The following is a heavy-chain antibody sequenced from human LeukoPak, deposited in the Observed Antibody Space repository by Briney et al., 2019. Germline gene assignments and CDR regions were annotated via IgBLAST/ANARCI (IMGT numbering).Heavy chain of an antibody. CDR3: VGNGYYSVEF. CDR2: IFHSGST. Sequence: SETLSLTCAVSGASINSNNWWSWVRQPPGKGLEWIGEIFHSGSTNYNPSLISRVTVSIDQSKSQFSLKLTSVTAADTAVYYCVGNGYYSVEFWGQGTLVTVSS. J-gene: IGHJ4*02. CDR1: GASINSNNW. D-gene: IGHD3-22*01. V-gene: IGHV4-4*02.